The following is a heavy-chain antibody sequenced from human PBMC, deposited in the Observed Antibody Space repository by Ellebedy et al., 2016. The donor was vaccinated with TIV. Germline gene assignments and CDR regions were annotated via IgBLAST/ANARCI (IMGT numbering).Heavy chain of an antibody. D-gene: IGHD6-19*01. CDR3: ARDQWLGRAYYFDY. J-gene: IGHJ4*01. V-gene: IGHV3-7*01. CDR2: IKQDGSET. Sequence: GGFLRLSCAASGFTFSNYWMSWVRQAPGKGLEWVANIKQDGSETYYVDSVKGRFSISRDNAKKSLYLQMNSLRDEDTALYYCARDQWLGRAYYFDYWGQGTLVTVSS. CDR1: GFTFSNYW.